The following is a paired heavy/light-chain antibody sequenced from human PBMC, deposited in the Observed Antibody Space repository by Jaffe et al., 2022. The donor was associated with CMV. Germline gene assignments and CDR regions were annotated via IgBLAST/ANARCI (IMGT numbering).Heavy chain of an antibody. J-gene: IGHJ4*02. CDR3: ARVTRYHFDY. CDR1: GYIFPYSW. V-gene: IGHV5-51*01. CDR2: IYPGDSDT. Sequence: EVQLVQSGAAVKKPGESLKISCTGSGYIFPYSWIAWVRQMPGKGLEWMGIIYPGDSDTRYGPSFQGQVTISADTSINTAFLQWSSLKASDTAMYYCARVTRYHFDYWGPGTQVSVSS. D-gene: IGHD4-17*01.
Light chain of an antibody. Sequence: EIVLTQSPGTLSLSPGERATLSCRASQSVSSSYLAWYQQKPGQAPRLLIYGASNRATGIPDRFSGSGSGTDFTLTISRLEPEDFAVYYCHQYGSSPVMYTFGQGTKLEI. J-gene: IGKJ2*01. CDR3: HQYGSSPVMYT. CDR2: GAS. V-gene: IGKV3-20*01. CDR1: QSVSSSY.